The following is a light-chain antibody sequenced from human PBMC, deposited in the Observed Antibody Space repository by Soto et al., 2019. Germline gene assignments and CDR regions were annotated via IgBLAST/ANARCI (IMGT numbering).Light chain of an antibody. Sequence: DIVMTQSPLSLPVTPGEPASISCRSSQSLLHSNGYNYLDWYLQTPGQSPQLLIYWGSNRASGVPDRFSGCGSGTYFTLKISRVEAEDVGVYYCMQALQSPWTFGQGTKVYIK. CDR2: WGS. J-gene: IGKJ1*01. V-gene: IGKV2-28*01. CDR1: QSLLHSNGYNY. CDR3: MQALQSPWT.